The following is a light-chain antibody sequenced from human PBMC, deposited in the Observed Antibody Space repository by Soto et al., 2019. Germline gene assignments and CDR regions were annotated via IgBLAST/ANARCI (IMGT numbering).Light chain of an antibody. CDR1: RSDVGSYNY. J-gene: IGLJ1*01. CDR3: THYTTNETRV. CDR2: DVS. Sequence: QSVLTQPASVSGSPGQSITISCTGTRSDVGSYNYVSWYQHHPGKVPKLMIYDVSSRPSGVSNRFSGSKSGNTASLTISGLQTEDEADYYCTHYTTNETRVFGTGTEVTVL. V-gene: IGLV2-14*03.